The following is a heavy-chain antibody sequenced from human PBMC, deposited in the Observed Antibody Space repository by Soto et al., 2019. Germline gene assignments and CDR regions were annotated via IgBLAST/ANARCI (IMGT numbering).Heavy chain of an antibody. V-gene: IGHV4-59*08. CDR2: VYYTGSA. CDR1: GASITTYY. J-gene: IGHJ4*02. D-gene: IGHD1-26*01. Sequence: PSETLSLTCTVSGASITTYYWAWIRQPPGKGLEYIGHVYYTGSADYSPSLKSRVTMSVDTSKNQFSLKLNSVTAADTALYYCARNENGGTYPLDYWGQGTLVTVSS. CDR3: ARNENGGTYPLDY.